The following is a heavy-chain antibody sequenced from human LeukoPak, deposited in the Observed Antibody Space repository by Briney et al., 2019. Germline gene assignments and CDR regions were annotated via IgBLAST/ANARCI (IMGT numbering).Heavy chain of an antibody. Sequence: SETLSLSCTVSGGSLSGSYWSWIRQPPGKGLEWIAYICYDGATNYHPSLKSRVTISVDTSKNQFSLQLSSVTAADTAVYYCARGKAGSGWYYFDYWGQGTLVTVSS. CDR1: GGSLSGSY. CDR3: ARGKAGSGWYYFDY. CDR2: ICYDGAT. D-gene: IGHD6-19*01. V-gene: IGHV4-59*01. J-gene: IGHJ4*02.